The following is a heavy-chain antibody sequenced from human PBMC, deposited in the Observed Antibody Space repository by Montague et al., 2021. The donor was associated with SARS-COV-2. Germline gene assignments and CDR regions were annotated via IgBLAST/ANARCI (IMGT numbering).Heavy chain of an antibody. Sequence: TLSLTCTVSGDSISSGTHYWSWIRQPAGKGLEWIGRIYTSGSTNYNPSLKSRVTISVDTSKNQFSLKLSSVTAADTAVYYCAKYGDWFDYWGQGTLVTVSS. CDR3: AKYGDWFDY. J-gene: IGHJ4*02. V-gene: IGHV4-61*02. CDR2: IYTSGST. CDR1: GDSISSGTHY. D-gene: IGHD4-17*01.